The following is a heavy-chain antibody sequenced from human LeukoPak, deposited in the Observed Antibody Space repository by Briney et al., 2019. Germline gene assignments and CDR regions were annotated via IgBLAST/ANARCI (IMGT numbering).Heavy chain of an antibody. CDR2: IDAVGDT. J-gene: IGHJ2*01. D-gene: IGHD7-27*01. CDR1: GFTVSDSY. CDR3: GRFRPNWGLAF. Sequence: PGGSLRLSCAGSGFTVSDSYMTWIRQAPGKGLEWVSLIDAVGDTYYADSLKGRFTLSRDNSKNTLNLQMNCLRPEDTAVYFCGRFRPNWGLAFWGRGTLVSVSS. V-gene: IGHV3-66*02.